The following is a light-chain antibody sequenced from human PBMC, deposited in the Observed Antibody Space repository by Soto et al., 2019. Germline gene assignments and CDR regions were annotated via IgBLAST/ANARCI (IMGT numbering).Light chain of an antibody. CDR1: QDIGSW. CDR2: AAS. CDR3: QHYNSYSEA. V-gene: IGKV1D-12*01. Sequence: IQMTQSPSSLSASLGDRVTITCRASQDIGSWFAWYQQKPGKVPKLLIYAASILQSGVPSRFSGSGSGTDFTLTINNLQPEDFATYYCQHYNSYSEALGQGTKVEIK. J-gene: IGKJ1*01.